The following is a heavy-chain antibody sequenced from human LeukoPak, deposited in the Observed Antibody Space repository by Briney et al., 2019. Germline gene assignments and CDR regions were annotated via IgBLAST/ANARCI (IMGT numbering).Heavy chain of an antibody. V-gene: IGHV3-15*01. CDR1: GFTFSNAW. CDR3: AKVRKYCTNGVCYTPYFDY. Sequence: GGSLRLSCAASGFTFSNAWMSWVRQAPGKGLEWVGRIKSKTDGGTTDYAAPVKGRFTISRDDSKNTLYLQMNSLRAEDTAVYYCAKVRKYCTNGVCYTPYFDYWGQGTLVTVSS. J-gene: IGHJ4*02. D-gene: IGHD2-8*01. CDR2: IKSKTDGGTT.